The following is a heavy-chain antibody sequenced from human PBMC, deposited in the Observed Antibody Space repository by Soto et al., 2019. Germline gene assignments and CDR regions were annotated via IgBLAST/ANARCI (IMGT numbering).Heavy chain of an antibody. CDR1: GYTFTSYG. Sequence: GASVKVSCKASGYTFTSYGISWVRQAPGQGLEWMGWISAYNGNTNYAQKLQGRVTMTTDTSTSTAYMELRSLRSDDTAVYYCVRAFTLVATIRYYYGMDVWGQGTTVTVSS. CDR3: VRAFTLVATIRYYYGMDV. CDR2: ISAYNGNT. D-gene: IGHD5-12*01. V-gene: IGHV1-18*01. J-gene: IGHJ6*02.